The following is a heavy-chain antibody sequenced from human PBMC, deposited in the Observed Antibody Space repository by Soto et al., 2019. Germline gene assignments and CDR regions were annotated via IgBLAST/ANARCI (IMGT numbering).Heavy chain of an antibody. CDR3: GRGRSGQIVIFC. CDR1: GYTFTSYG. J-gene: IGHJ4*02. Sequence: ASVKVSCKASGYTFTSYGISWVRQAPGQGLEWMGWISAYNGNTNYAQKLQGRVTMTTDTYTSTAYMELRSMRSDDTDVYYCGRGRSGQIVIFCWGQGTPVTVSS. CDR2: ISAYNGNT. D-gene: IGHD1-26*01. V-gene: IGHV1-18*04.